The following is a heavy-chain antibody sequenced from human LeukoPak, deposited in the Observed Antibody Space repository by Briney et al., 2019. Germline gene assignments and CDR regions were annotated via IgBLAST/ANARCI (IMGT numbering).Heavy chain of an antibody. CDR3: ARDLPNNWNYVGDY. CDR2: INPNSGGT. J-gene: IGHJ4*02. Sequence: ASVKVSCKASGYTFTGYYMHWVRQAPGQGLEWMGWINPNSGGTNYAQKFQGRVTMTRDTSISTAYMELSSLRSDDTAVYFCARDLPNNWNYVGDYWGQGTLVTASS. CDR1: GYTFTGYY. D-gene: IGHD1-7*01. V-gene: IGHV1-2*02.